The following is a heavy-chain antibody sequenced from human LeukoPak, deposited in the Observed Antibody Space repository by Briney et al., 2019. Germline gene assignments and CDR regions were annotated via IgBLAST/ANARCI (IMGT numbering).Heavy chain of an antibody. Sequence: SETLSLTCTVSGGSISSYCWSWIRQPPGKGLEWIGYIYTSGSTNYNPSLKSRVTISVDTSKNQFSLKLSSVTAADTAVYYCASHYCSSTSCYPPTGHYYYYMDVWGKGTTVTVSS. J-gene: IGHJ6*03. V-gene: IGHV4-4*09. CDR1: GGSISSYC. D-gene: IGHD2-2*01. CDR2: IYTSGST. CDR3: ASHYCSSTSCYPPTGHYYYYMDV.